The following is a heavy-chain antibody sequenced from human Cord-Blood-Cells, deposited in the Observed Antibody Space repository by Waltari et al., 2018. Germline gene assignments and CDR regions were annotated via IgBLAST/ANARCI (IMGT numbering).Heavy chain of an antibody. Sequence: QVQLQQWGAGLLKPSETLSLTCAVYGGSFSGYYWTWIRPPPGKGVELIGEINHSGSPNYNPSLKSRVTISVDTSKNQFSLKLSSVTAADTAVYYCARLSGSYPYDAFDIWGQGTMVTVSS. CDR2: INHSGSP. V-gene: IGHV4-34*01. CDR1: GGSFSGYY. CDR3: ARLSGSYPYDAFDI. J-gene: IGHJ3*02. D-gene: IGHD3-10*01.